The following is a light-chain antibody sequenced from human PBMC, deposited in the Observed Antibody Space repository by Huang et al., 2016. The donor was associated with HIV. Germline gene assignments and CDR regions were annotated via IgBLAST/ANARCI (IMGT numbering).Light chain of an antibody. Sequence: AIQMTQSPSSLSASVGDRVTITCRASQGITEDLAWYQQKPGKAPKHLIYGASTLRGGVPSRFSGSGSGTDFTLTISSLQPEDYATYYCLQDHNYPRTFGQGTKVEI. J-gene: IGKJ1*01. CDR2: GAS. CDR1: QGITED. V-gene: IGKV1-6*01. CDR3: LQDHNYPRT.